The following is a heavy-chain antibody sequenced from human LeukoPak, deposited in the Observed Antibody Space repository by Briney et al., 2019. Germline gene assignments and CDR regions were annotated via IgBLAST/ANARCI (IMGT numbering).Heavy chain of an antibody. J-gene: IGHJ4*02. CDR3: ARGRIVDTAMVTPQFDY. CDR1: WFTFSSYG. D-gene: IGHD5-18*01. CDR2: VWYDGSNK. V-gene: IGHV3-33*01. Sequence: SGGSLRLSCSASWFTFSSYGMHWLRQAARKGLDGVAGVWYDGSNKYYAASVKGRFTISRDNSETTLYLQMNSLRAEDTAVYYCARGRIVDTAMVTPQFDYWGQGTLVTVSS.